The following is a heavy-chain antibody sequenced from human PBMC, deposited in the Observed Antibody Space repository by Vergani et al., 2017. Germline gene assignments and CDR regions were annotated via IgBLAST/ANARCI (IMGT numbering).Heavy chain of an antibody. Sequence: VQLVESGGGVVQPGGPLRLSCAEPGFTSSSYGMPWVRQVPGKGPEWFSGIVWSNYAVLYAASVKGRFTISRDNANNSLYLQMDSLRPEDTALYYCAKDARLYSSIYYHYMDVWGKGTTVTVSS. D-gene: IGHD6-13*01. J-gene: IGHJ6*03. CDR2: IVWSNYAV. CDR1: GFTSSSYG. CDR3: AKDARLYSSIYYHYMDV. V-gene: IGHV3-9*02.